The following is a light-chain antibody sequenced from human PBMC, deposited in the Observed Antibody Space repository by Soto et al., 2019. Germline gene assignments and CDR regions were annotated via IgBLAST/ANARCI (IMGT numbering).Light chain of an antibody. Sequence: DTQMTQSPSTLSASVGDRVTITCRASQSINNYLNWYQQKPGRAPKLLIYDASNLEAGVPSRFRGSGSGTDFTFTISRLQPEDIATYYCQQYENLPTFGQGTRLEIK. CDR2: DAS. V-gene: IGKV1-33*01. CDR1: QSINNY. CDR3: QQYENLPT. J-gene: IGKJ5*01.